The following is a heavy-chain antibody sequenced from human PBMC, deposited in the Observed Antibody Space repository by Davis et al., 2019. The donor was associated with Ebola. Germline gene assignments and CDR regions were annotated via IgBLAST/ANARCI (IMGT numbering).Heavy chain of an antibody. CDR1: GGSISSYY. Sequence: MPSETLSLTCTVSGGSISSYYWSWIRQPPGKALEWIGYIYYDGTTNYNPSLKSRVTISLDPSKNQLSLKLSSVTAADTAVYYCARRVPMGNWFDPWGQGTLVTVSS. V-gene: IGHV4-59*08. J-gene: IGHJ5*02. D-gene: IGHD3-10*01. CDR3: ARRVPMGNWFDP. CDR2: IYYDGTT.